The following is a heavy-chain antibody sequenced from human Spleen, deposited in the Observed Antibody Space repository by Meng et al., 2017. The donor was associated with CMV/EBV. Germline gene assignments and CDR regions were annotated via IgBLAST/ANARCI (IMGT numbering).Heavy chain of an antibody. D-gene: IGHD6-19*01. CDR1: GYSFTNYD. J-gene: IGHJ4*02. V-gene: IGHV1-46*03. CDR2: INPSGGST. Sequence: ASVKVSCKASGYSFTNYDVSWVRQATGQGLEWMGIINPSGGSTSYAQKFQGRVTMTRDTSTSTVYMELSSLRSEDTAVYYCVIAVAGYFDYWGQGTLVTVSS. CDR3: VIAVAGYFDY.